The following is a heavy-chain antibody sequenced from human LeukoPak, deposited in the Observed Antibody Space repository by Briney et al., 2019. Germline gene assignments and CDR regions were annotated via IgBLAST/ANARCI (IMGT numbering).Heavy chain of an antibody. V-gene: IGHV3-30*04. Sequence: PGGSLRLSCATSGFSFSSYAFYWIRQAPGKGLEWLTLISYDGNDKYYADSVKGRFSISRDNSKSMVFLQMNSLRAEDTAVYYCARAGSSSSWYNWFDPWGQGTLVTVSS. J-gene: IGHJ5*02. CDR3: ARAGSSSSWYNWFDP. CDR1: GFSFSSYA. CDR2: ISYDGNDK. D-gene: IGHD6-13*01.